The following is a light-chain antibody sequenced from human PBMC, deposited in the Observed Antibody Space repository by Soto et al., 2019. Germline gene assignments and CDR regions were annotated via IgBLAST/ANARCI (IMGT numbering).Light chain of an antibody. CDR3: QHRGT. Sequence: EMVLTQSPATLSVSPGERATLSCRASQSLSNNLAWYQQKPGQAPRLLIYGASTRATGIPARFSGSGSGTDFTLTISSLQSEHFAVYHCQHRGTFGQGTKVEIK. J-gene: IGKJ1*01. CDR2: GAS. V-gene: IGKV3-15*01. CDR1: QSLSNN.